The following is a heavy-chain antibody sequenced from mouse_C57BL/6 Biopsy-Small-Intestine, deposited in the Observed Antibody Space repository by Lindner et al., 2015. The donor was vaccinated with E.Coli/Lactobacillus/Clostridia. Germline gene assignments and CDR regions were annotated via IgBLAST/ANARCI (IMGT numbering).Heavy chain of an antibody. CDR1: GYTFTGYF. J-gene: IGHJ4*01. CDR2: INPLNGIT. V-gene: IGHV1S61*01. CDR3: AKWGPESSGWSSWFDP. D-gene: IGHD1-3*01. Sequence: SVKVSCKTSGYTFTGYFLHWVRQAPGQELEWMGRINPLNGITNYGRNFQGRVTMTRDTSTSTAYMELTSLRSDDTAVYYCAKWGPESSGWSSWFDPWGQGTLVTVSS.